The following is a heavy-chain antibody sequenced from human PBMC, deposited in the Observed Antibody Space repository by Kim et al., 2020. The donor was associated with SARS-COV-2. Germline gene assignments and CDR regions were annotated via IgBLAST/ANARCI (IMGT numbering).Heavy chain of an antibody. D-gene: IGHD3-16*01. CDR2: ISSSSSTI. CDR1: GFTFSSYS. Sequence: GGSLRLSCAASGFTFSSYSMNWVRQAPGKGLEWVSYISSSSSTIYYADSVKGRFTISRDNAKNSLYLHMNSLRDDDTAVYYCARGGGDYWGQGTLLTVSS. J-gene: IGHJ4*02. V-gene: IGHV3-48*02. CDR3: ARGGGDY.